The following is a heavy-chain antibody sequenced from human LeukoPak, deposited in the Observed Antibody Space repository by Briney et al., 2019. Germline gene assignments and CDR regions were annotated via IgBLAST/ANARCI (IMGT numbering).Heavy chain of an antibody. V-gene: IGHV1-69*01. CDR1: GGTFSSYA. CDR3: ARGGEWLLPYFDY. CDR2: IIPIFGTA. Sequence: SVKVSCKASGGTFSSYAISWVRQAPGQGLEWMGGIIPIFGTANYAQKFQGRVTITADESTSTAYMELSSLRSEDTAVYYCARGGEWLLPYFDYWGQGTLVTVSS. D-gene: IGHD3-3*01. J-gene: IGHJ4*02.